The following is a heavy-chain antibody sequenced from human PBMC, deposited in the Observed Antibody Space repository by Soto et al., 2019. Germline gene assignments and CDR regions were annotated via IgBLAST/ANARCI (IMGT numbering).Heavy chain of an antibody. J-gene: IGHJ6*02. Sequence: SVKVSCKASGGTFSSYAISWVRQAPGQGLEWMGGIIPIFGTANYAQKFQGRVTITADKSTSTAYMELSSLRSEDTAVYYCARDMVRGDRYYYYYGMDVRGQGTTVTVSS. D-gene: IGHD3-10*01. CDR3: ARDMVRGDRYYYYYGMDV. V-gene: IGHV1-69*06. CDR2: IIPIFGTA. CDR1: GGTFSSYA.